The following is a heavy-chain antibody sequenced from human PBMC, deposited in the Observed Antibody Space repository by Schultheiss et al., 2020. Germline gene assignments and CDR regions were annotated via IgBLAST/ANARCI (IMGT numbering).Heavy chain of an antibody. CDR3: ARDSTKRKWLVPWFDP. J-gene: IGHJ5*02. Sequence: GGSLRLSCAASGFTFSSYAMHWVRQAPGKGLEWVAVISYDGSNKYYADSVKGRFTISRDNSKNTLYLQMNSLRAEDTAVYYCARDSTKRKWLVPWFDPWGQGTLVTVSS. V-gene: IGHV3-30-3*01. CDR1: GFTFSSYA. CDR2: ISYDGSNK. D-gene: IGHD6-19*01.